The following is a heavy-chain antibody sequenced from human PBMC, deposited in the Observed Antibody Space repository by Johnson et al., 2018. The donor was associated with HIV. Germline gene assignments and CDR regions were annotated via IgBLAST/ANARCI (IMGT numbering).Heavy chain of an antibody. D-gene: IGHD5-24*01. Sequence: VQLVESGGGLVQPGGSLRLSCAASGFTFSSYWMSWVRQAPGRGLEWVANIKQDGSEKYNVDSVMGRFTISRDNAKNSLYLQMNSLKTEDTAVYYCTTALGMATIWAGDAFDIWGQGTMVTVSS. V-gene: IGHV3-7*05. J-gene: IGHJ3*02. CDR1: GFTFSSYW. CDR3: TTALGMATIWAGDAFDI. CDR2: IKQDGSEK.